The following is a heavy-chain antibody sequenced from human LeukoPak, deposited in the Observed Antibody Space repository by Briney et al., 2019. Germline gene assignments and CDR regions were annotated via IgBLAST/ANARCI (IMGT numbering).Heavy chain of an antibody. CDR2: MSSGSSYI. CDR1: GFTFSSYG. J-gene: IGHJ4*02. D-gene: IGHD2-15*01. CDR3: ARDRPTGASRVFVVQ. Sequence: GGSLRLSCTASGFTFSSYGMTWVRQDPGKGPHSISSMSSGSSYIYYADSVRGRFTISSDNTKNSLYLQMNNLRGEDTGIYYCARDRPTGASRVFVVQWGQGTPVTVSS. V-gene: IGHV3-21*06.